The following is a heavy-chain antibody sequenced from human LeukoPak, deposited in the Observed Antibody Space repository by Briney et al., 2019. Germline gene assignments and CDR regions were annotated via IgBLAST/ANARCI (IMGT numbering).Heavy chain of an antibody. CDR3: ARGIILYGDYTSFDY. V-gene: IGHV1-69*05. D-gene: IGHD4-17*01. CDR2: IIPIFGTA. CDR1: GGTFSSYA. Sequence: AASVKVSCKASGGTFSSYAISWVRQAPGQGLEWMGGIIPIFGTANYAQKFQGRVTITTDESTSTAYMELSSLRSEDTAVYYCARGIILYGDYTSFDYWGQGTLVTVSS. J-gene: IGHJ4*02.